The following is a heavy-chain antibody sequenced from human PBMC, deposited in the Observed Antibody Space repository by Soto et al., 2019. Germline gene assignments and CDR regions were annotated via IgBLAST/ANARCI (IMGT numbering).Heavy chain of an antibody. CDR1: GYTFSNYG. V-gene: IGHV1-18*04. CDR3: ARSYGSGSTPSAY. CDR2: VSAYNRNT. D-gene: IGHD3-10*01. Sequence: GASVKVSCKASGYTFSNYGITWVRQAPGQGLEWMGWVSAYNRNTNYAQKFEDRVTLTTDTSTSTAYMELRSLRSDDTAVYYCARSYGSGSTPSAYWGQGTLVTVSS. J-gene: IGHJ4*02.